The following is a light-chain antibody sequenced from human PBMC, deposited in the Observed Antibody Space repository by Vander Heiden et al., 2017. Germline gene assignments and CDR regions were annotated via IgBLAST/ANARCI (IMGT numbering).Light chain of an antibody. V-gene: IGLV1-47*01. CDR2: RNT. CDR1: SSNIGSNY. CDR3: AAWDDSLSGQV. J-gene: IGLJ3*02. Sequence: QSVLTQPPSASGTPGQRVTISCSGSSSNIGSNYVYWYQQLPGTAPKLLIYRNTQRPSGVPDRFSGSKSGTSASLAISGLRSEDGADYYCAAWDDSLSGQVFGGGTKLTVL.